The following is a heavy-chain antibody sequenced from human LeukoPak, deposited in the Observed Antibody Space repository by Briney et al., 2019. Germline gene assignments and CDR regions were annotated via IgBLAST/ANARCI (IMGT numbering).Heavy chain of an antibody. D-gene: IGHD1/OR15-1a*01. CDR3: ARDKVATTTKMRYYYYGMDV. CDR1: GFTFSSYA. J-gene: IGHJ6*02. V-gene: IGHV3-30-3*01. Sequence: GGSLRLSCAASGFTFSSYAMSWVRQAPGKGLEWVAVISYDGSNKYYADSVKGRFTISRDNSKNTLYLQMNSLRAEDTAVYYCARDKVATTTKMRYYYYGMDVWGQGTTVTVSS. CDR2: ISYDGSNK.